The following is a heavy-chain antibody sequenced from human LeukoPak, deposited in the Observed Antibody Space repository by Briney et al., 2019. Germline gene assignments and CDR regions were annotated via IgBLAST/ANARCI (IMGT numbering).Heavy chain of an antibody. CDR3: VRKGPADYYYYYMDV. D-gene: IGHD2-2*01. CDR2: MNPNSGNT. CDR1: GYTFTSYD. J-gene: IGHJ6*03. Sequence: ASLKVSCKASGYTFTSYDINWVRQATGQGLEWMGWMNPNSGNTGYARKFQGRVAMTRNTSISTAYMELSSLRFEDTAVYFCVRKGPADYYYYYMDVWGKGTTVTVSS. V-gene: IGHV1-8*01.